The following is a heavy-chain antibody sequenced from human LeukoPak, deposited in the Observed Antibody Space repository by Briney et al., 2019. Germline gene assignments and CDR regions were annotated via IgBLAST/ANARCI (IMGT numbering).Heavy chain of an antibody. D-gene: IGHD5-18*01. V-gene: IGHV3-11*01. CDR1: GFTFRNYA. J-gene: IGHJ4*02. Sequence: GGSLRLSCAASGFTFRNYAMTWVRQAPGKGLEWVSYISSSGSTIYYADSVKGRFTISRDNAKNSLYLQMNSLRAEDTAVYYCAREGYSYGYADYWGQGTLVTVSS. CDR3: AREGYSYGYADY. CDR2: ISSSGSTI.